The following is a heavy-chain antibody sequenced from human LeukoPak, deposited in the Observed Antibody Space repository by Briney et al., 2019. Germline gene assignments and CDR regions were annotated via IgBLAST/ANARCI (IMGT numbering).Heavy chain of an antibody. CDR3: ARGITMVRGATFDY. D-gene: IGHD3-10*01. J-gene: IGHJ4*02. V-gene: IGHV3-23*01. CDR2: ITGSGDST. Sequence: GGSLRLSCAASGFAFSSYAMSWVRQAPGKGLEWVSVITGSGDSTDYADSVKGRFTISRDNTKNTLYLQMSSLSADDTAVYYCARGITMVRGATFDYWGQGTLVTVSS. CDR1: GFAFSSYA.